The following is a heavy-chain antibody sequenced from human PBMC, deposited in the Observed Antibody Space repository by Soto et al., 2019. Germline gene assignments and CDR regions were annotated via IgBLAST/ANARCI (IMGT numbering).Heavy chain of an antibody. Sequence: QVQLVQSGAEVKKPGSSVKVSCKASGGAFSSYAISWVRLAPGQGLEWMGGKLPLFNISNYSQKFQGRVTITSDEPTRAACMDLINLTSAAIGVYYCSRMRLGYGSWYFDLWGRGALISVSS. CDR1: GGAFSSYA. J-gene: IGHJ2*01. V-gene: IGHV1-69*01. D-gene: IGHD3-10*01. CDR2: KLPLFNIS. CDR3: SRMRLGYGSWYFDL.